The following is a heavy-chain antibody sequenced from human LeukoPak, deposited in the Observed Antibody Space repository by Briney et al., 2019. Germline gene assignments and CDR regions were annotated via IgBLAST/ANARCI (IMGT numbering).Heavy chain of an antibody. CDR1: GFTFSSYA. V-gene: IGHV3-23*01. CDR2: ISGSGGST. CDR3: AKDPYSSSWSDYYGMDV. Sequence: GGSLRLSCAASGFTFSSYAMSWVRQAPGKGLEWVSAISGSGGSTYYADSVKGRFTISRDNSKNTLYLQMNSLRAEDTAVYYCAKDPYSSSWSDYYGMDVWGQGTTITVSS. J-gene: IGHJ6*02. D-gene: IGHD6-13*01.